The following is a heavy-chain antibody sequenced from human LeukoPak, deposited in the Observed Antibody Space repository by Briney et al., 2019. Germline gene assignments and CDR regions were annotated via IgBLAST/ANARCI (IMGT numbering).Heavy chain of an antibody. J-gene: IGHJ3*02. CDR1: GGTFSSYA. CDR2: IIPIFGTA. Sequence: ASVKVSCKASGGTFSSYAISWVRQAPGQGLEWMGGIIPIFGTANYAQKFHGRVTITTDVSTSTAYMELSSLRSEDTAMYYCASAPGIAVAGTNDAFDIWGQGTMVTVSS. D-gene: IGHD6-19*01. V-gene: IGHV1-69*05. CDR3: ASAPGIAVAGTNDAFDI.